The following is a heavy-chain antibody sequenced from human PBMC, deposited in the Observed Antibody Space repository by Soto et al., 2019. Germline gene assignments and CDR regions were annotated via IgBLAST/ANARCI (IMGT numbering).Heavy chain of an antibody. Sequence: GGSLRISCAASGFTFSSYGMHWVRQAPGKGLEWVAVIWYDGSNKYYADSVKGRLTISRDNSKNTLYLQMNSLRAEDTAVYYCARATFDWSYYYYGMDVWGQGTTVTVSS. CDR2: IWYDGSNK. J-gene: IGHJ6*02. D-gene: IGHD3-9*01. CDR1: GFTFSSYG. V-gene: IGHV3-33*01. CDR3: ARATFDWSYYYYGMDV.